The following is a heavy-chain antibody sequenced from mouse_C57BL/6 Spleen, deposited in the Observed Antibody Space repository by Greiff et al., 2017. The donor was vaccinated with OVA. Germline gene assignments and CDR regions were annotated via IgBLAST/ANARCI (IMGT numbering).Heavy chain of an antibody. J-gene: IGHJ3*01. CDR2: INPNNGGT. V-gene: IGHV1-22*01. CDR3: ARGGYGSSYDWFAY. Sequence: EVKLQQSGPELVKPGASVKMSCKASGYTFTDYNMHWVKQSHGKSLEWIGYINPNNGGTSYNQKFKGKATLTVNKSSSTAYMELRSLTSEDSAVYYCARGGYGSSYDWFAYWGQGTLVTVSA. CDR1: GYTFTDYN. D-gene: IGHD1-1*01.